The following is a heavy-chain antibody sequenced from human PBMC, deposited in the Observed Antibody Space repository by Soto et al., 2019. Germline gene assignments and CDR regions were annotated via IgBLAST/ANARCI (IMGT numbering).Heavy chain of an antibody. CDR3: ARGIVVRGQGWFDP. D-gene: IGHD2-15*01. CDR2: INPNSGDT. V-gene: IGHV1-2*02. CDR1: GYTFTGYY. J-gene: IGHJ5*02. Sequence: GAAVKVSCKGSGYTFTGYYIHWVRQAPGQGLEWMGWINPNSGDTNLAQKFQGRVTMTRDTSISTTYMELSRLASDDTAAYFCARGIVVRGQGWFDPWGQGTLVTVSS.